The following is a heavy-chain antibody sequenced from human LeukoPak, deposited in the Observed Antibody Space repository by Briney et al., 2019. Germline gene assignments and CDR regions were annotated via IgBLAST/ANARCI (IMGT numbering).Heavy chain of an antibody. J-gene: IGHJ6*02. CDR3: ASSGSGTTTTPRTYYYYYYGMDV. Sequence: SVKVSCKASGGTFSSYAISWVRQAPGQGLEWMGGIIPIFGTANYAQKFQGRVTITADESTSTAYMELSSLRSEDTAVYYCASSGSGTTTTPRTYYYYYYGMDVWGQGTTVTVSS. V-gene: IGHV1-69*13. D-gene: IGHD1-7*01. CDR2: IIPIFGTA. CDR1: GGTFSSYA.